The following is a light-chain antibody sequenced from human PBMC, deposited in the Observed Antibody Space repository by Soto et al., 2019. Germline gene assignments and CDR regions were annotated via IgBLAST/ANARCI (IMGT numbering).Light chain of an antibody. CDR3: QHLKSYPLA. Sequence: DIEMTQSPSTLSASVGDRVTITCRASQSITTWLAWYQQKPGKAPKLLIYKATNVQTGVPSRFSGSGSGTEFSLPISSLQPEDFAIYYCQHLKSYPLAFGPGTKVDI. V-gene: IGKV1-5*03. CDR2: KAT. CDR1: QSITTW. J-gene: IGKJ3*01.